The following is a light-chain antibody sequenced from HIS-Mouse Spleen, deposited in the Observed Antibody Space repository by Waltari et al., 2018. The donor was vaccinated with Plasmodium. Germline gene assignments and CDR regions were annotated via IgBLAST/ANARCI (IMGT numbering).Light chain of an antibody. CDR3: CSYAGSYTWV. CDR1: SSDVGGYNY. Sequence: QSALTQPRSVSGSPGQSVTISCTGTSSDVGGYNYVSWYQQHPGKAPKLMIYDVSKRPSRVPVRCSGSKSGNTASLTISGLQAEDEADYYCCSYAGSYTWVFGGGTKLTVL. V-gene: IGLV2-11*01. CDR2: DVS. J-gene: IGLJ3*02.